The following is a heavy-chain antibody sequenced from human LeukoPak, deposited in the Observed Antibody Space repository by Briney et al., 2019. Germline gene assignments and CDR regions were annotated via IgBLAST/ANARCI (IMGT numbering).Heavy chain of an antibody. V-gene: IGHV1-69*13. Sequence: SVKVSCKASGGSFRSSAFSWVRQAPGQGLEWMGGIIPMFGAPNYAQKLQGRVTLSADESTSTAYMELSRLRSEDTAVYYCATTGSSAYDGGTFDYWGQGTLVTVSS. CDR1: GGSFRSSA. CDR3: ATTGSSAYDGGTFDY. J-gene: IGHJ4*02. CDR2: IIPMFGAP. D-gene: IGHD5-12*01.